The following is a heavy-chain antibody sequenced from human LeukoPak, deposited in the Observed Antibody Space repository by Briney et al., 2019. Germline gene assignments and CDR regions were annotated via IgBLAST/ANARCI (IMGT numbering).Heavy chain of an antibody. CDR2: ISGSGSDT. CDR1: GFTFSSYA. V-gene: IGHV3-23*01. J-gene: IGHJ4*02. D-gene: IGHD1-14*01. Sequence: GGSLRLACAASGFTFSSYAMSWVRQAPGKGLEWVSAISGSGSDTYYADSVKGRFTISRDNSKSTLYLQMNSLRAEDTALYYCANHAYHYYFDYWGQGTLVTVSS. CDR3: ANHAYHYYFDY.